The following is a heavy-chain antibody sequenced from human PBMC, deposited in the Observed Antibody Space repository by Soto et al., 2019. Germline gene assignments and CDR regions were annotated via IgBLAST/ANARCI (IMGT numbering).Heavy chain of an antibody. J-gene: IGHJ4*02. CDR3: AKEHWGSFDH. CDR1: GFSITQYY. CDR2: ISYSGTT. Sequence: QVQLQESGPGLVKPSETLSLTCTVSGFSITQYYWNCIRQPPGRGLEWIGYISYSGTTNYNPSLKGGVTISRDTSKNQFSLNLSSVDAADTAGYYCAKEHWGSFDHWGQGALVTVSS. V-gene: IGHV4-59*01. D-gene: IGHD7-27*01.